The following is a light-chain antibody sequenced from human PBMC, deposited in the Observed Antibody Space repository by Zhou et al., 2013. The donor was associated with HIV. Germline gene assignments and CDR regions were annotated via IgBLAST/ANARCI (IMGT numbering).Light chain of an antibody. CDR1: QSISSW. V-gene: IGKV1-5*03. CDR3: QQANTFPPT. CDR2: KAS. J-gene: IGKJ5*01. Sequence: DIQMTQSPTTLSASVGDRVTITCRASQSISSWLAWYQQKPGKAPKLLIYKASSLERGVPSRFGGSGSGTEFTLTISSLQPEDFATYYCQQANTFPPTFGQGTRLEIK.